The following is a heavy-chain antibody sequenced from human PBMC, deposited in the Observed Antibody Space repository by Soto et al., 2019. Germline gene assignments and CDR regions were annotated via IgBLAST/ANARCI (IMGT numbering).Heavy chain of an antibody. CDR3: ARDSDYYDSSGYYALFDY. J-gene: IGHJ4*02. Sequence: ASVKVSCKASGYTFTSYGISWVRKALGQGLEWMGWISAYNGHTNYAQKLQGRVTMTTDTSTSTAYMELRSLRSDDTAVYYCARDSDYYDSSGYYALFDYWGQGTLVTVSS. D-gene: IGHD3-22*01. CDR2: ISAYNGHT. CDR1: GYTFTSYG. V-gene: IGHV1-18*01.